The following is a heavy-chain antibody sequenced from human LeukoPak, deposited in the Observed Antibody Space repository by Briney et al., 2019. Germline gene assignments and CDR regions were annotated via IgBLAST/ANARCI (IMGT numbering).Heavy chain of an antibody. CDR2: ISGSGGST. D-gene: IGHD1-26*01. Sequence: GESLKISCKGSGYSFTSYWIGWVRQAPGKGLEWVSAISGSGGSTYYADSVKGRFTISRDNSKNTLYLQMNSLRAEDTAVYYCAKMGYSGSYSQHWGQGTLVTVSS. CDR3: AKMGYSGSYSQH. J-gene: IGHJ1*01. CDR1: GYSFTSYW. V-gene: IGHV3-23*01.